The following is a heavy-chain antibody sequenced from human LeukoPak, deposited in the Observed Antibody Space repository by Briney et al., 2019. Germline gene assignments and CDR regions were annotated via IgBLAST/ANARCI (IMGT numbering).Heavy chain of an antibody. V-gene: IGHV3-30*03. D-gene: IGHD3-22*01. CDR3: ARVGHSSGYCGVFDI. CDR2: MSFDGSK. Sequence: GGSLRLSCVDSGFTFSRSIIHWVRQAPGKGLEWVAGMSFDGSKYYGDSVKGRFTISRDDSKNTVHLQMDSLRPEDTAVYYCARVGHSSGYCGVFDIWGQGTTVSVSS. J-gene: IGHJ3*02. CDR1: GFTFSRSI.